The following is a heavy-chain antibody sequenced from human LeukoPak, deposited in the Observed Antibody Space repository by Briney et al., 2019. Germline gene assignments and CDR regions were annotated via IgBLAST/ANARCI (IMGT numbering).Heavy chain of an antibody. CDR1: GGSIAVNHYY. V-gene: IGHV4-39*02. CDR2: GLYTGNT. J-gene: IGHJ4*02. CDR3: ARERRSSKYFDS. Sequence: SETLSLTCSVSGGSIAVNHYYWGWIRQPPGKGLEWIGSGLYTGNTYSNPSLRSRATISVDTFKNEFSLKMNSVTAADTAVYYCARERRSSKYFDSWGQGALMIVSS. D-gene: IGHD6-6*01.